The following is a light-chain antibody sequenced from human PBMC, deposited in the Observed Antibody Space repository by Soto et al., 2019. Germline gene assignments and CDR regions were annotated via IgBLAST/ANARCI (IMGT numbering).Light chain of an antibody. J-gene: IGKJ4*01. Sequence: EIVLTQSPVTLSLSPGERATLSCRASQSVSSSYLAWYQQKPGQAPRLLIYGASSRATGIPDRFSGSGSGTDFTITISRLEPEDFAVYYCQQYGSSPLTFGGGTKVEIK. CDR1: QSVSSSY. V-gene: IGKV3-20*01. CDR2: GAS. CDR3: QQYGSSPLT.